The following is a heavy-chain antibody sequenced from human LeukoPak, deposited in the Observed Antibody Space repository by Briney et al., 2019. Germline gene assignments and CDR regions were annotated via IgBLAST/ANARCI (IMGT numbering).Heavy chain of an antibody. CDR2: INHSGST. V-gene: IGHV4-34*01. J-gene: IGHJ4*02. CDR1: GGSFSVYY. CDR3: ARAMSIAARLQTIFDY. Sequence: SETLSLTCAVYGGSFSVYYWSWIRQPPGKGLEWIGEINHSGSTNYNPSLKSRVTISVDTSNNHFSLKLSSVTAADTAVYYCARAMSIAARLQTIFDYWGQGTLVTVSS. D-gene: IGHD6-6*01.